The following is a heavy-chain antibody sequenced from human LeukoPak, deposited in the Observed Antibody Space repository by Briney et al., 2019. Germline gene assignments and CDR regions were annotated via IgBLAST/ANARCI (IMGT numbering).Heavy chain of an antibody. CDR1: AFAFSNHA. Sequence: QSGGSLRLSCTASAFAFSNHAMSWVRQAPGKGLEWVSSISISGGTTYYTDSVKGRFTISRENSKSTLYLQMNNLRADDTAVYYCANEIRPNDYWGQGTLVTVSS. J-gene: IGHJ4*02. CDR3: ANEIRPNDY. D-gene: IGHD4-17*01. CDR2: ISISGGTT. V-gene: IGHV3-23*01.